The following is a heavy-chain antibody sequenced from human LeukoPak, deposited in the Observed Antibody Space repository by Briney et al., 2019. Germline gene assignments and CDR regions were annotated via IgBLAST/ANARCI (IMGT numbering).Heavy chain of an antibody. CDR2: ISDTGKT. V-gene: IGHV4-59*01. CDR1: GASLSSYY. CDR3: ATGYYEPFAT. D-gene: IGHD3-22*01. J-gene: IGHJ5*02. Sequence: SETLSLTCSVSGASLSSYYWDWLRPSPGKGLEWIGYISDTGKTDSNPSLKSRVNISLDKSKKQFSLRLRSVTAADSALYYCATGYYEPFATWGQGTLVTVSS.